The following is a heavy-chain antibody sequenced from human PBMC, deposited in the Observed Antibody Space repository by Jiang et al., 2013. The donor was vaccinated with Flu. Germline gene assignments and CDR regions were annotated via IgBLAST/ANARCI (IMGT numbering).Heavy chain of an antibody. Sequence: GAEVKKPGESLRISCKVSGYSFTRYWIGWVRQMPGKGLEWVGIFFPGDSDTRYSPSFQGQVTISADRSITTAYLQWSSLKTSDTAIYYCARRSTNWPHYYFELWGRGTLVTVSS. V-gene: IGHV5-51*01. CDR2: FFPGDSDT. D-gene: IGHD7-27*01. CDR3: ARRSTNWPHYYFEL. CDR1: GYSFTRYW. J-gene: IGHJ2*01.